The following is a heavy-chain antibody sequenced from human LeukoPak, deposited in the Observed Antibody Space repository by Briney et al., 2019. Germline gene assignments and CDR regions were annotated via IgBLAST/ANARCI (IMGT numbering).Heavy chain of an antibody. CDR2: INNNGRT. CDR1: GASITANF. D-gene: IGHD1-26*01. V-gene: IGHV4-59*08. CDR3: ARRIPAGRAFDI. Sequence: SETLSLTCTVSGASITANFWSWIRQPPGKGLEWIGYINNNGRTGYNPSLKSRVTLSVDTSKNQFSLKLSSVTAADTAVYYCARRIPAGRAFDIWGQGTMVTVSS. J-gene: IGHJ3*02.